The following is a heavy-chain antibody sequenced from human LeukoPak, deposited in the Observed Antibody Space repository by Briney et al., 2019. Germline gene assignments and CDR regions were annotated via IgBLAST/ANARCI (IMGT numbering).Heavy chain of an antibody. Sequence: GGSLRLSCAASGFTFSSYSMNWVRQAPGKGLEWVSSISSSSSYIYYADSVKGRFTISRDNAKNSLYLQMNSLRAEDTAVYYCARSPAARFGVVIHFDYWGQGTLVTVSS. CDR1: GFTFSSYS. V-gene: IGHV3-21*01. CDR3: ARSPAARFGVVIHFDY. J-gene: IGHJ4*02. D-gene: IGHD3-3*01. CDR2: ISSSSSYI.